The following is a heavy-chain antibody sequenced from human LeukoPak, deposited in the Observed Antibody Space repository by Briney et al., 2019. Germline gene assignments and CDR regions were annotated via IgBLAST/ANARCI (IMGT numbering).Heavy chain of an antibody. J-gene: IGHJ4*02. CDR3: AKARDFYDSSGPDS. Sequence: GGSLRLSCAASGFTFSSYAMTWVRQAPGKGLEWVSTLSGNGGSTYYADSVKGRFTISRDNSRNTLYLQMNSLRAEDTAVYYCAKARDFYDSSGPDSWGQGTLVIVSS. V-gene: IGHV3-23*01. D-gene: IGHD3-22*01. CDR2: LSGNGGST. CDR1: GFTFSSYA.